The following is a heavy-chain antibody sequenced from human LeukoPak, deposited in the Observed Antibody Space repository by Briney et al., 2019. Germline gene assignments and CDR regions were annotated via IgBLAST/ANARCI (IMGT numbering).Heavy chain of an antibody. V-gene: IGHV3-23*01. J-gene: IGHJ4*02. CDR2: ISGSGGST. Sequence: PGRSLRLSCAASGFTFTTYAMSWVRQAPGKGLEWVSAISGSGGSTYYADSVKGRFTISRDNSKNTLYLQMNSLRAEDTEDTAVYYCAKDILPYYGSGSIFDYWGQGTLVTVSS. D-gene: IGHD3-10*01. CDR3: AKDILPYYGSGSIFDY. CDR1: GFTFTTYA.